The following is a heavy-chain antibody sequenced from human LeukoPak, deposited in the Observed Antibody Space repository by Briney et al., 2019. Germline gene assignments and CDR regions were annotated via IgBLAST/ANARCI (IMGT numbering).Heavy chain of an antibody. J-gene: IGHJ6*03. CDR1: GFTFSEHY. V-gene: IGHV3-72*01. CDR3: VRVNRIYYMDV. CDR2: SRNRAKRYTT. Sequence: PGGSLRLSCAASGFTFSEHYMDWVRQAPGKGLEWVGRSRNRAKRYTTEYAAPVKGRFTISRDDSKNSLYLQINGLTTEDTAVYYCVRVNRIYYMDVWGKGTTVTVSS. D-gene: IGHD2/OR15-2a*01.